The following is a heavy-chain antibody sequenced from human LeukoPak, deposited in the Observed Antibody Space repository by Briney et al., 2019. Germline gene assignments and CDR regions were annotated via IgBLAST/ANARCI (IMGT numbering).Heavy chain of an antibody. V-gene: IGHV3-21*01. D-gene: IGHD2-2*01. CDR2: ISSSSSYI. J-gene: IGHJ5*02. CDR1: GFASSSYS. Sequence: PGGSLRLSCAASGFASSSYSMNWVRQAPGKGLEWVSSISSSSSYIYYADSVKGRFTISRDNAKNSLYLQMNSLRAEDTAVYYCARDKRQMVPAAPNWFDPWGQGTLVTVSS. CDR3: ARDKRQMVPAAPNWFDP.